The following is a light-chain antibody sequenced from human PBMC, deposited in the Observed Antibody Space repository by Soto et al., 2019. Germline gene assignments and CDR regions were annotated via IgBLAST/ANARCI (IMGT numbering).Light chain of an antibody. J-gene: IGLJ3*02. CDR2: LNSDGSH. CDR3: TSYAGSNNLV. Sequence: QLVLTQSPSASASLGASVKLTCTLSSGHSSYAIAWHQQQPEKGPRYLMKLNSDGSHSKGDGIPDRFSGSSSGAERYLTISSLQSEDEADYYCTSYAGSNNLVFAGGTKLTVL. CDR1: SGHSSYA. V-gene: IGLV4-69*01.